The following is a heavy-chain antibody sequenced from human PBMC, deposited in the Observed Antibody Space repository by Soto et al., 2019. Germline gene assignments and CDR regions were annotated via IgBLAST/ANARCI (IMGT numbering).Heavy chain of an antibody. CDR1: GFTFSSFA. Sequence: QVQLVESGGGVVQPWRSLRLSSAASGFTFSSFAMHWVRQAPGKGLEWVAFIWYDGSNTHYADSVKGRFTISGDNSQNTLYVQMNSLGADDTTVYYCARDPPDYYYNNDYFAFDYWCQGALVTVSS. J-gene: IGHJ4*02. D-gene: IGHD3-22*01. CDR2: IWYDGSNT. V-gene: IGHV3-33*01. CDR3: ARDPPDYYYNNDYFAFDY.